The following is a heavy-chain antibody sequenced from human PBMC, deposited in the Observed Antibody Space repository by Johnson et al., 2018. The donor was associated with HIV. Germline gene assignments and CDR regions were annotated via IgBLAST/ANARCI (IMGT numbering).Heavy chain of an antibody. CDR2: INWNGGRT. Sequence: VQLVESGGGVVQPGGSLRLSCAASGFTFSSYDMHWVRQATGKGLEWVSGINWNGGRTDYADSVKGRFTISRDNAKNTLYLQMNSLRAEDMAVYYCARVVQYYDSSGYSTRGGDGLDIWGQGT. V-gene: IGHV3-20*04. CDR1: GFTFSSYD. D-gene: IGHD3-22*01. J-gene: IGHJ3*02. CDR3: ARVVQYYDSSGYSTRGGDGLDI.